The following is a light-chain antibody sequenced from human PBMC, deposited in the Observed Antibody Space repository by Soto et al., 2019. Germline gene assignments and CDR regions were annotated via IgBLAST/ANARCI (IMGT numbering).Light chain of an antibody. CDR2: GAS. CDR1: QTLRRTY. V-gene: IGKV3-20*01. J-gene: IGKJ2*01. CDR3: HQYDNAPQT. Sequence: EIVLMQSPGTLSLSPGERATLSGRASQTLRRTYIAWYQQKPGQAPRVLIYGASKRATGIPDRFSGSGSGTDFSLTISRLEPEDFAVYYCHQYDNAPQTYGQGTKVEIK.